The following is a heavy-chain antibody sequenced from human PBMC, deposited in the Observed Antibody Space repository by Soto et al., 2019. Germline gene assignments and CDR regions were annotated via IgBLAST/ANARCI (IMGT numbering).Heavy chain of an antibody. CDR2: IYHSGST. Sequence: QVPLQESGPGLVKPSGTLSLTCAVSGGSISSSNWWSWVRQPPGKGLEWIGEIYHSGSTNYNPSLKNLVTISADKSKNQCTLKLSSVTAADTAVYYCARSTRSGTTFDYWGQGTLITVSS. D-gene: IGHD2-2*01. V-gene: IGHV4-4*02. J-gene: IGHJ4*02. CDR3: ARSTRSGTTFDY. CDR1: GGSISSSNW.